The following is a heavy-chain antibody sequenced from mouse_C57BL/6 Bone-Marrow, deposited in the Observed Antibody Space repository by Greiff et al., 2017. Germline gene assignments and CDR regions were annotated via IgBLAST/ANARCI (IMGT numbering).Heavy chain of an antibody. Sequence: EVMLVESGGGLVQPKGSLKLSCAASGFSFNTYAMNWVRQAPGKGLEWVARIRSKSNNYATYYADSVKDRFTISRDDSESMLYLQMNNLKTEDTAMYYCARFLYGYYYAMDYWGQGTSVTVSS. CDR3: ARFLYGYYYAMDY. J-gene: IGHJ4*01. V-gene: IGHV10-1*01. CDR2: IRSKSNNYAT. D-gene: IGHD2-2*01. CDR1: GFSFNTYA.